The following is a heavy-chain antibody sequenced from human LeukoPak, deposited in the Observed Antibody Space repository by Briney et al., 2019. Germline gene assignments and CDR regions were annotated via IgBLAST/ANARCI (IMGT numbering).Heavy chain of an antibody. Sequence: PSETLSLTCTVSGGSISSGGYSWSWLRQHPGKGLEWIGYISCGGSTYHNPSLKSRVTISVDTSKTQFSLKLSSVTAADTAVYYCARDTLSSAFDIWGQGTMVTVSS. J-gene: IGHJ3*02. CDR1: GGSISSGGYS. V-gene: IGHV4-31*03. CDR2: ISCGGST. CDR3: ARDTLSSAFDI.